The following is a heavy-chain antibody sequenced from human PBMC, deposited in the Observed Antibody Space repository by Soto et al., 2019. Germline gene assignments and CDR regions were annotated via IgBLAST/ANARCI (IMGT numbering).Heavy chain of an antibody. CDR2: IYYSGST. J-gene: IGHJ5*02. D-gene: IGHD6-13*01. V-gene: IGHV4-61*08. CDR3: ARDRSSWYERWFDP. CDR1: GGSISSGGYY. Sequence: SETLSLTCTVSGGSISSGGYYWSWIRQHPGKGLEWIGYIYYSGSTNYNPSLKSRVTISVDTSKNQFSLKLSSVTAADTAVYYCARDRSSWYERWFDPWGQGTLVTVSS.